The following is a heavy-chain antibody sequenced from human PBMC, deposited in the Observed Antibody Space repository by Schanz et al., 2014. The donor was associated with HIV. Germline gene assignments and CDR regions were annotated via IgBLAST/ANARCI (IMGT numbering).Heavy chain of an antibody. J-gene: IGHJ4*02. CDR3: ARSYGSGNLFDY. V-gene: IGHV4-59*08. CDR1: GGSISSYY. Sequence: QVQLQESGPGLVKPSETLSLTCTVSGGSISSYYWSWIRQPAGKGLEWIGYIYYRGTTHYNPSLKSRVTISVDTSKNQFSLKLSSVTAADTAVYYCARSYGSGNLFDYWGQGTQVIVSS. D-gene: IGHD3-10*01. CDR2: IYYRGTT.